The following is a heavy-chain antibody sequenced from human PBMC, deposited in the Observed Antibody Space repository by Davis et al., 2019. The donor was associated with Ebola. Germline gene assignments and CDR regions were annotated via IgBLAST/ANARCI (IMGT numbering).Heavy chain of an antibody. D-gene: IGHD3-16*01. CDR3: ARAGGSNDYVWGTYLDY. Sequence: SETLSLTCAVDGGSFSAYYWSWIRQPPGKGLEWIGEIYHTGDTNYNPSLKSRVTMSVDTSKNQFSLRLSSVTAADTAVYYCARAGGSNDYVWGTYLDYWGQGTLVTVSS. CDR1: GGSFSAYY. V-gene: IGHV4-34*01. J-gene: IGHJ4*02. CDR2: IYHTGDT.